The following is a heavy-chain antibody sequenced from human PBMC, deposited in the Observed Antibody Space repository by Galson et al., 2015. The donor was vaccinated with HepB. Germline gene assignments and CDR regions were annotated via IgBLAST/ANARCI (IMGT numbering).Heavy chain of an antibody. V-gene: IGHV3-23*01. Sequence: SLRLSCAASGFTFSSYAMSWVRQAPGKGLQWVSTINVNGGSTYYADSVKGRFTISRDNSKSTLYLQMNSLRAEDTAVYYCARWVRGVHGPNFDYWGQGTLVTVSS. CDR2: INVNGGST. D-gene: IGHD3-10*01. J-gene: IGHJ4*02. CDR1: GFTFSSYA. CDR3: ARWVRGVHGPNFDY.